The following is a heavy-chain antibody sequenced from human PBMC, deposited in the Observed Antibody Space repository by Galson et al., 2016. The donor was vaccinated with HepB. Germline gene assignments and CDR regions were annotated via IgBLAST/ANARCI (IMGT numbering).Heavy chain of an antibody. J-gene: IGHJ6*02. CDR2: LYYSGST. V-gene: IGHV4-39*07. CDR1: GGSITSSSYY. CDR3: AGHRGRPWGYYYYGMDV. Sequence: ETLSLTCTVSGGSITSSSYYWDWIRQPPGKGLEWIGRLYYSGSTYYNPSLKSRDTISVDTSKNQFSLMLTSVTAADTAVYYCAGHRGRPWGYYYYGMDVWGQGTTVTVSS. D-gene: IGHD7-27*01.